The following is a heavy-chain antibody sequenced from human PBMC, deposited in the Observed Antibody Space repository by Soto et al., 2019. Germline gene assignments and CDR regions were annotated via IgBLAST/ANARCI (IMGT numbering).Heavy chain of an antibody. CDR2: TTISGT. V-gene: IGHV3-23*01. Sequence: GGSLRLSCSASGFSFSSSAMSWVRQAPGKGLEWVSTTTISGTYYTESVKGRFTISRDNSKNTLYLQMNSLRVEDTAVYYCARLTTSWGQGALGTVSS. CDR3: ARLTTS. CDR1: GFSFSSSA. J-gene: IGHJ5*02.